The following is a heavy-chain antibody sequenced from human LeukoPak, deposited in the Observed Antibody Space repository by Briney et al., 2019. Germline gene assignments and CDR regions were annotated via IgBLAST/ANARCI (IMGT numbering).Heavy chain of an antibody. CDR1: GGSMSNDY. CDR3: ARSSGWFDP. D-gene: IGHD3-10*01. CDR2: IYYSGST. V-gene: IGHV4-59*08. Sequence: SETLSLTCTVSGGSMSNDYWSWIRQPPGKGLEWVGYIYYSGSTNYNPSLKNRVTIPLDTSKKQFSLKLSSVTAADTAMYYCARSSGWFDPWGQGTLVTVSS. J-gene: IGHJ5*02.